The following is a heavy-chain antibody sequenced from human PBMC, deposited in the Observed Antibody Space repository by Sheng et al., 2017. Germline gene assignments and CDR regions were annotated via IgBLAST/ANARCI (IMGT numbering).Heavy chain of an antibody. CDR2: IKEDGSEK. CDR1: GFAFSRFW. CDR3: ARRTSSSWDFEY. Sequence: EVQLVESGGGLIQPGGSLRLSCAASGFAFSRFWMNWVRQAPGKGLEWVASIKEDGSEKYYVDSVKGRFTISRDNVKNSMYLQMNSLRAEDTAVYYCARRTSSSWDFEYWGQGTLVTVSS. D-gene: IGHD6-13*01. V-gene: IGHV3-7*01. J-gene: IGHJ4*02.